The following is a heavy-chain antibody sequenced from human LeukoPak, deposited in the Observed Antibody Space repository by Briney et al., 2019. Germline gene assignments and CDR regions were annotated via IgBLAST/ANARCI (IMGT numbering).Heavy chain of an antibody. CDR2: ISGSGGST. CDR3: ARDLRNRQQLVQLDY. V-gene: IGHV3-23*01. J-gene: IGHJ4*02. CDR1: GFTFSSYA. Sequence: PGGSLRLSCAASGFTFSSYAMSWVRQAPGKGLEWVSAISGSGGSTYYADSVKGRFTISRDNAKNSLYLQMNSLRAEDTAVYYCARDLRNRQQLVQLDYWGQGTLVTVSS. D-gene: IGHD6-13*01.